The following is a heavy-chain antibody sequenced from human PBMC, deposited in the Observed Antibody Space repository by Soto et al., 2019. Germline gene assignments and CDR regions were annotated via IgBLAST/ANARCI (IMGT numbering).Heavy chain of an antibody. CDR3: AGATFTIFGRHRFH. CDR1: GGSITSSGYY. V-gene: IGHV4-31*03. D-gene: IGHD3-3*01. CDR2: IYYSGST. J-gene: IGHJ4*02. Sequence: QVQLQESGPGLVKPSQTLSLTCTVSGGSITSSGYYWTWTRQHPGTGLEWIGNIYYSGSTYYNPSLKSRINISIDTSKNQFSLRVTSVTAADTAVYYCAGATFTIFGRHRFHWGQGTPVTVSS.